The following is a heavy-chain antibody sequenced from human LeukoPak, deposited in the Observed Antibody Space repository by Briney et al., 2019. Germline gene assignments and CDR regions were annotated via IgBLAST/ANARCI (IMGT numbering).Heavy chain of an antibody. J-gene: IGHJ4*02. CDR3: ARLADCSSSSCRSFDY. CDR2: INPNSGFT. V-gene: IGHV1-2*02. D-gene: IGHD2-2*01. CDR1: GYPFTGYY. Sequence: GASVKVSCKASGYPFTGYYLHWVRQAPGRGLEWMGWINPNSGFTNYAQKFQGRVTMTRDTSISTAYMELSRLRSDDTAVYYCARLADCSSSSCRSFDYWGQGTLATVSS.